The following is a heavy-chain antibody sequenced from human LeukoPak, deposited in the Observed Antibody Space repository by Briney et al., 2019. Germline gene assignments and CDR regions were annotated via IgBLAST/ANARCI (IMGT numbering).Heavy chain of an antibody. Sequence: PGGSLRLSCAASGFTFSSYGMHWVRQAPGKGLEWVVVIWYDGSNKYYADSVKGRFTISRDNSKNTLYLQMNSLRAEDTAVYYCAKDYAAGGFGELFLWGQGTLVTVSS. V-gene: IGHV3-33*06. CDR2: IWYDGSNK. D-gene: IGHD3-10*01. CDR3: AKDYAAGGFGELFL. J-gene: IGHJ4*02. CDR1: GFTFSSYG.